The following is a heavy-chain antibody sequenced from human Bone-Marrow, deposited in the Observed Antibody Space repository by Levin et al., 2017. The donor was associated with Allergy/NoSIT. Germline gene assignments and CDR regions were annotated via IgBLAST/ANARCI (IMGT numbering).Heavy chain of an antibody. V-gene: IGHV3-7*01. CDR1: GFTFSRYW. Sequence: GASVKVSCAASGFTFSRYWMSWVRQAPGKGLEWVANIKQDGSVKYYVESVEGRFTISRDNAENSLSLQMNSLRGEDTAVYYCAREEDWSFDYWGQGTLVTVSS. CDR2: IKQDGSVK. CDR3: AREEDWSFDY. J-gene: IGHJ4*02. D-gene: IGHD2-21*01.